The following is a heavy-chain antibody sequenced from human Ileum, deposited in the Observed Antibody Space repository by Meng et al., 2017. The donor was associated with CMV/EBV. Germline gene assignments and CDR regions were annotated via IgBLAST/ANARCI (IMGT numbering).Heavy chain of an antibody. CDR1: SISSGGYY. V-gene: IGHV4-31*02. CDR3: ARADGDTNYYYDYFDY. J-gene: IGHJ4*02. Sequence: SISSGGYYWSWIRQHPGKGLEWIGYIYYSGSTNYNPSLKSRVTISVDTSKNQFSLKLRSVTDADTAIYYCARADGDTNYYYDYFDYWGQGTLVTVSS. D-gene: IGHD3-10*01. CDR2: IYYSGST.